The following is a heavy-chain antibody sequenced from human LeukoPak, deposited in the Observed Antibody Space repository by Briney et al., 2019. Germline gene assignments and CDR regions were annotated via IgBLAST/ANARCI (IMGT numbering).Heavy chain of an antibody. J-gene: IGHJ4*02. V-gene: IGHV4-30-2*01. Sequence: SETLSLTCAVSGGSISSGGYPWSWIRQPPGKGLEWIGYIYHSGSTYYNPSLKSRVTISVDRSKNQFSLKLSSVTAADTAVYYCAKSDSPPHYFDYWGQGTLVTVSS. CDR1: GGSISSGGYP. D-gene: IGHD3-22*01. CDR2: IYHSGST. CDR3: AKSDSPPHYFDY.